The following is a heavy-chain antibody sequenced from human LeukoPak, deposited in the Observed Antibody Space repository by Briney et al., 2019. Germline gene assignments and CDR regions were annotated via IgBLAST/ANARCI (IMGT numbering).Heavy chain of an antibody. V-gene: IGHV3-74*01. D-gene: IGHD3-10*01. Sequence: GGSLRLSCAASGFTFSSYWMHWVRQPPGKGLVWVSRINSDGGSTTYADSVKGRFTISRDNARNTLYLQMNSLRDEDTAVYYCARDKDFGFDYWGQGTLVTVSS. CDR1: GFTFSSYW. CDR3: ARDKDFGFDY. J-gene: IGHJ4*02. CDR2: INSDGGST.